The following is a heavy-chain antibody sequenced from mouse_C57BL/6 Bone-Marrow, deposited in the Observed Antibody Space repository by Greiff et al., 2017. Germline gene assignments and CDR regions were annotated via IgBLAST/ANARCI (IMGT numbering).Heavy chain of an antibody. CDR3: ARAILRRYFDV. CDR2: INPYNGGT. D-gene: IGHD1-1*01. J-gene: IGHJ1*03. Sequence: EVQLQQSGPVLVKPGASVKMSCKASGYTFTDYYMNWVKQSHGKSLEWIGVINPYNGGTSYNQKFKGKATLTVDKSSSTAYMELNSLTSEDSAVYYCARAILRRYFDVWGTGTTVTVSS. V-gene: IGHV1-19*01. CDR1: GYTFTDYY.